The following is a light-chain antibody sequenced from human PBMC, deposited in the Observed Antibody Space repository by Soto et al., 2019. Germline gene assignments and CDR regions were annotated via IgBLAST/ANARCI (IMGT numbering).Light chain of an antibody. CDR3: LQFDDLPYT. J-gene: IGKJ3*01. CDR1: QDITDY. Sequence: DIQLTQSPSSLSPSVGDRVTITCRSTQDITDYLNWYQQKPGGVPTLLIYEGSTLEPGVPSRFLGSGFGTEFTFTITSVQPEDTATYFCLQFDDLPYTFGPGT. V-gene: IGKV1-33*01. CDR2: EGS.